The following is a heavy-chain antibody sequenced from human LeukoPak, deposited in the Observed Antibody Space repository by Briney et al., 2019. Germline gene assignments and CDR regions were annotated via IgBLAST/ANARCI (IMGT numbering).Heavy chain of an antibody. J-gene: IGHJ6*02. CDR1: GGSISSSNYY. CDR3: ARQSSDILTGYYRGPYYYYGMDV. D-gene: IGHD3-9*01. V-gene: IGHV4-39*01. Sequence: SETLSLTCTVSGGSISSSNYYWGWIRQPPGKGLERIGSIYYSGSTYYNPSLKSGVTISVDTSKNQFSLKLSSVTAADTAVYYCARQSSDILTGYYRGPYYYYGMDVWGQGTTVTVSS. CDR2: IYYSGST.